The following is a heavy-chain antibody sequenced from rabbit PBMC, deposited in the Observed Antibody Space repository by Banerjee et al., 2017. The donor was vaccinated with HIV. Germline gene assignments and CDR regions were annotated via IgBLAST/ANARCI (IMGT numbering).Heavy chain of an antibody. J-gene: IGHJ4*01. D-gene: IGHD7-1*01. Sequence: QEQLEESGGDLVKPEGSLTLTCTASGFSFSRSYWICWVRQAPGKGLEWIACIYAGSSGSTYYASWAKGRFTISKTSSTTVTLQMTSLTAADTATYFCARELSGYVGYGYLNLWGPGTLVTVS. CDR2: IYAGSSGST. CDR3: ARELSGYVGYGYLNL. CDR1: GFSFSRSYW. V-gene: IGHV1S45*01.